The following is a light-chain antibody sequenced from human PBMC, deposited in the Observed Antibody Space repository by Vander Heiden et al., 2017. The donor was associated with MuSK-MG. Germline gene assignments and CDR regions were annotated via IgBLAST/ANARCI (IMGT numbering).Light chain of an antibody. Sequence: DIQMTQSPSTLSASVGDRVTITCRASQSISWRLAWYQQRPGNAPNLLIYRASSLQSGVPSRFSGSGSGTEFTLTISSLQPGDFAAYYCHQYHTAWTFGQGTKVEIK. CDR2: RAS. V-gene: IGKV1-5*03. CDR3: HQYHTAWT. CDR1: QSISWR. J-gene: IGKJ1*01.